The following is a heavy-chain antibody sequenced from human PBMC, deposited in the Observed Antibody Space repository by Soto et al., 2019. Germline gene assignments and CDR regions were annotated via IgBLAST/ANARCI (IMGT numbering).Heavy chain of an antibody. CDR3: ATDLTGYPHDAFDI. CDR1: GYTFTAYW. D-gene: IGHD3-9*01. CDR2: IYPGDSDT. V-gene: IGHV5-51*01. J-gene: IGHJ3*02. Sequence: GESLKISCKGSGYTFTAYWIAWVRQMPGKGLEWMGIIYPGDSDTRYSPSFQGQVTISADKSINTAYLQWSSLKASDTAMYYCATDLTGYPHDAFDIWGQGTMVTVSS.